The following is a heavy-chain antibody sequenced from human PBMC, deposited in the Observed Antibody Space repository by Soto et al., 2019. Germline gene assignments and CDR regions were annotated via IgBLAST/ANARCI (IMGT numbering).Heavy chain of an antibody. V-gene: IGHV3-23*01. Sequence: QLLESGGGLAQPGGSLTLSCAASGFTFSTSAMNWVRQAPGKGLEWVSLTSDSGGRTYYADSVKGRFTISRDNSKNTLYLQMNSLRAEDTAVYYCAKSLNINWKNWFDPLGQGTLVTVSS. CDR1: GFTFSTSA. D-gene: IGHD1-1*01. CDR3: AKSLNINWKNWFDP. J-gene: IGHJ5*02. CDR2: TSDSGGRT.